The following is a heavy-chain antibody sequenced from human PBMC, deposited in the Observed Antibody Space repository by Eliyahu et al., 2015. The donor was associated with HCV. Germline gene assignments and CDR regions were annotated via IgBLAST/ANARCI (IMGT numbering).Heavy chain of an antibody. CDR1: GFTFXNXW. D-gene: IGHD3-3*01. Sequence: EVQLVESGGGLVKPGGSLRLSCAASGFTFXNXWXXWVRXAPGKGLEWVGRIKSKTDGGTTDYAAPVKGRFTISRDDSKNTLYLQMNSLKTEDTAVYYCTTDPGLGSGRITIFGVVITPWAWGQGTLVTVSS. V-gene: IGHV3-15*01. J-gene: IGHJ4*02. CDR2: IKSKTDGGTT. CDR3: TTDPGLGSGRITIFGVVITPWA.